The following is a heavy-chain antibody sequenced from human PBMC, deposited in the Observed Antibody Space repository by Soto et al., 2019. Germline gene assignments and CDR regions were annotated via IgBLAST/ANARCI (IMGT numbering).Heavy chain of an antibody. Sequence: QVQLVQSGAEVKEPGDSVRVSCEASGYTFTAYYIHWVRQAPGQGLEWMGWINPKFGDTTYAQDLQGRVSMNRAMSISTVDMELSRLTSDDTAIYYCARNMDYYYGPGSGNGHGFWGQGTTVTVFS. CDR1: GYTFTAYY. D-gene: IGHD3-10*01. V-gene: IGHV1-2*02. CDR2: INPKFGDT. CDR3: ARNMDYYYGPGSGNGHGF. J-gene: IGHJ6*02.